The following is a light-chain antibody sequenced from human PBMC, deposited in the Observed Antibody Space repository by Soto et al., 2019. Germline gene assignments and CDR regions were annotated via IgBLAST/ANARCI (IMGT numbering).Light chain of an antibody. V-gene: IGKV1-16*01. CDR3: QHYSNYPYT. CDR1: EDMVDS. J-gene: IGKJ2*01. CDR2: AVS. Sequence: DIQMTQSPSSLSASVGDRVTITCRASEDMVDSLAWFQQLPGKPPKSLIYAVSSLHAGVPSRFNGSGSGTDFTLTRSSLQPEDFATYYCQHYSNYPYTFGQGTRLDIK.